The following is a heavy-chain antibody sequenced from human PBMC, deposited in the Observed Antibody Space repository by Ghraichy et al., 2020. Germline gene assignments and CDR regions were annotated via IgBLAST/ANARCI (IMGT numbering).Heavy chain of an antibody. J-gene: IGHJ6*02. CDR3: ARRGRYYGMDV. CDR2: IYYSGTT. CDR1: GGSISSSSFY. V-gene: IGHV4-39*01. Sequence: ESLNISCTVSGGSISSSSFYWGWISQPPGKGLEWIGSIYYSGTTYYNPSLKSRVTISVDTSKNQFSLKLSSVTAADTAVYYCARRGRYYGMDVWGQGTTVTVSS.